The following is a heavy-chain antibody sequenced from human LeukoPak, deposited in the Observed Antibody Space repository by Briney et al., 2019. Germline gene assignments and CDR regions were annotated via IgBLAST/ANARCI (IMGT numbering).Heavy chain of an antibody. D-gene: IGHD1-1*01. CDR1: GFTFRNHG. CDR2: IWYDGSNK. Sequence: GGSLRLSCAASGFTFRNHGMHWVRQAPGKGLEWVAVIWYDGSNKYYADSVKGRFTFSRDNSKNTLSLQMDSLRAEDTALYYCARDRGSYYIDFWGQGTPVSVSS. V-gene: IGHV3-33*01. CDR3: ARDRGSYYIDF. J-gene: IGHJ4*02.